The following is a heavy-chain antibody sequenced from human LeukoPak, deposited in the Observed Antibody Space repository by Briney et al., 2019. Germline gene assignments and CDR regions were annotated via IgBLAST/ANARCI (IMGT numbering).Heavy chain of an antibody. J-gene: IGHJ4*02. CDR3: AKDRTVYGSGSYSLDY. Sequence: PGGSLRLSCTASGFTFNTFSMTWVRQAPGKGLEWVAAISESSSQTYYAGSVKGRFTISRDNSKNTLYLQMNSLRAEDTAVYYCAKDRTVYGSGSYSLDYWGQGTLVTVSS. CDR1: GFTFNTFS. D-gene: IGHD3-10*01. V-gene: IGHV3-23*01. CDR2: ISESSSQT.